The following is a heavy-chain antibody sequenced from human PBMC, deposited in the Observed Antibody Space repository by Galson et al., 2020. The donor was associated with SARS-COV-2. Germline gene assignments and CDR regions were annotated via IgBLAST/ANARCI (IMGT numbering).Heavy chain of an antibody. CDR1: GFTFDDYT. J-gene: IGHJ4*02. Sequence: GEPPKIPCAATGFTFDDYTMHWVRQTPGKGLQWVSLISRDGGSTYSADSAKGRLTISRDNSKNSLYLQMNSLRTEDTALYYCAKAPCSSTTCYNGELDYWGQGTLVTVSS. V-gene: IGHV3-43*01. D-gene: IGHD2-2*02. CDR2: ISRDGGST. CDR3: AKAPCSSTTCYNGELDY.